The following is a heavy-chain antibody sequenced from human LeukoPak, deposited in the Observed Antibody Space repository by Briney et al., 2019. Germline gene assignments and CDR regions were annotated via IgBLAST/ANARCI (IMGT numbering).Heavy chain of an antibody. D-gene: IGHD3-3*01. Sequence: GASVKVSCKASGYTFTSYDINWVRQATGQGLEWMGWMNHNSGNTGYAEKFQGRVTMTRNTSISTAYMELSSLRSEDTAVYYCARVTPDFWSGYRDYWGQGTLVTVSS. V-gene: IGHV1-8*01. CDR3: ARVTPDFWSGYRDY. J-gene: IGHJ4*02. CDR1: GYTFTSYD. CDR2: MNHNSGNT.